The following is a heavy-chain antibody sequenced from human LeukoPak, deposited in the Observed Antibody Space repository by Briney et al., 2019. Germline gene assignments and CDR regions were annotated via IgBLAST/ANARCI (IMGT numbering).Heavy chain of an antibody. V-gene: IGHV4-30-2*01. J-gene: IGHJ5*02. CDR2: IYHSGST. CDR1: GGSISSGGYS. Sequence: SETLSLTCAVSGGSISSGGYSWSWIQQPPGKGLEWIGYIYHSGSTYYNPSLKSRVTISVDRSKNQFSLKLSSVTAADPAVYYRAIRAREQRDSSPGNWLDPWGQGTLVTVSS. D-gene: IGHD1/OR15-1a*01. CDR3: AIRAREQRDSSPGNWLDP.